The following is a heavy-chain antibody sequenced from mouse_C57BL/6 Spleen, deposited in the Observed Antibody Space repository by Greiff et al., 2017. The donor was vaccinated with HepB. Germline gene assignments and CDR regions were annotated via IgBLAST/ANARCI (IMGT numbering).Heavy chain of an antibody. D-gene: IGHD4-1*01. CDR3: ARLGDWDDWYFDV. J-gene: IGHJ1*03. V-gene: IGHV1-82*01. CDR2: IYPGDGDT. CDR1: GYAFSSSW. Sequence: VQLQQSGPELVKPGASVKISCKASGYAFSSSWMNWVKQRPGKGLEWIGRIYPGDGDTNYNGKFKGKTTLTADKSSSTAYMQLSSLTSEDSAVYFCARLGDWDDWYFDVWGTGTTVTVSS.